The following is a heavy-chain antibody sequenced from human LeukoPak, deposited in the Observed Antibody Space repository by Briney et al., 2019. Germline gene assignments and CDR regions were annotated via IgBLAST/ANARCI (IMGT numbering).Heavy chain of an antibody. J-gene: IGHJ5*02. Sequence: SETLSLTCTVSGGSISSSSYYWGWIRQPPGKGLEWIASIYYSGSTYYNPSLKSRVTISVDTSKNQFSLKLSSVTAADTAVYYCARAENLAAAGTGLDPWGQGTLVTVSS. CDR3: ARAENLAAAGTGLDP. V-gene: IGHV4-39*07. CDR1: GGSISSSSYY. CDR2: IYYSGST. D-gene: IGHD6-13*01.